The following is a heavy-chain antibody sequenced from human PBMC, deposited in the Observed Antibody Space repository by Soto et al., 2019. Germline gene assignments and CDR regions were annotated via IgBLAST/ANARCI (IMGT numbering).Heavy chain of an antibody. CDR2: IYYSGST. J-gene: IGHJ4*02. Sequence: QLQLQESGPGLVKPSETLSLTCTVSGGSISSSSYYWGWIRQPPGKGLEWIGSIYYSGSTYYNPSLKSRVTISVDTSKNQFSLKLSSVTAADTAVYYCARRSTVTTGLFDYWGQGTLVTVSS. CDR3: ARRSTVTTGLFDY. CDR1: GGSISSSSYY. D-gene: IGHD4-17*01. V-gene: IGHV4-39*01.